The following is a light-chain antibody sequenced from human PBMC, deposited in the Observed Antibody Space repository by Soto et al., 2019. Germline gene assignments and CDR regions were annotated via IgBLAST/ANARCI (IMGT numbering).Light chain of an antibody. J-gene: IGKJ2*01. V-gene: IGKV2-28*01. CDR3: MQALQTPYT. CDR2: LGS. Sequence: DIVMTQSPLSLPVTPGEPASISCRSSQSLLHSNGYNYLDWYLQKPGQSPQLLIYLGSNRASGVTDRFIGSGSGKDFTLTISRVEAEDVWVYDCMQALQTPYTFGQGTKLEIK. CDR1: QSLLHSNGYNY.